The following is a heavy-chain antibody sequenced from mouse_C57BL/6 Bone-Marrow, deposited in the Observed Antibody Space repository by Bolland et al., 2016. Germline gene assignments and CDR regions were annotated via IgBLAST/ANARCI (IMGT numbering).Heavy chain of an antibody. CDR2: NPNYGTT. J-gene: IGHJ2*01. Sequence: NPNYGTTSYNQKFKGKATLTVDQSSSTAYMQLNSLTSEDSAVYYCARSEGSPTDYWGQGTT. CDR3: ARSEGSPTDY. V-gene: IGHV1-39*01.